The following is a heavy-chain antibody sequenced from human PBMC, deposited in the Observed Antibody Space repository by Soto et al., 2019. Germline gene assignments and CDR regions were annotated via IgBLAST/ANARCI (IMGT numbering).Heavy chain of an antibody. CDR3: ARAGVATIYPGNNWFDP. Sequence: SQTLSLTYTVSDVSIRSHYWSWILQPPRKGLEWIGYIYYSGSTYYNPSLKSRVTISVDTSKNQFSLNLSSVTAADTAMYYCARAGVATIYPGNNWFDPWGQGTLVTVSS. J-gene: IGHJ5*02. CDR1: DVSIRSHY. D-gene: IGHD5-12*01. CDR2: IYYSGST. V-gene: IGHV4-30-4*08.